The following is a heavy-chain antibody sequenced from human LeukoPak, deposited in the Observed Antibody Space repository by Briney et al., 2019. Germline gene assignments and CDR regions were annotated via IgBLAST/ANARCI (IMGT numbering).Heavy chain of an antibody. J-gene: IGHJ4*02. Sequence: SETLSLTCTVSGASISSYYWSWIRQPPGKGLEWIGYIYCSGSTKYNPSLKSRVTISVDTSKNQFSLKLSSVTAADTAVYYCARALYDSSGYYYGLFDYWGQGTLVTVSS. V-gene: IGHV4-59*01. D-gene: IGHD3-22*01. CDR1: GASISSYY. CDR2: IYCSGST. CDR3: ARALYDSSGYYYGLFDY.